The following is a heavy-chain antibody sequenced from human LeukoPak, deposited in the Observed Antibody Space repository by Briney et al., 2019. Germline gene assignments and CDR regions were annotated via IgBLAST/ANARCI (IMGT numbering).Heavy chain of an antibody. J-gene: IGHJ4*02. CDR1: GFTFSSYA. Sequence: PGGSLRLSCAASGFTFSSYAMSWVRQAPGKGLEWVSAISGSGGSTYYADSVKGRFTISRDNSKNTLYLQMNSLRAEDTAVYYCAKARDDYGDYPKDYWGKGTLVTVSS. CDR3: AKARDDYGDYPKDY. V-gene: IGHV3-23*01. D-gene: IGHD4-17*01. CDR2: ISGSGGST.